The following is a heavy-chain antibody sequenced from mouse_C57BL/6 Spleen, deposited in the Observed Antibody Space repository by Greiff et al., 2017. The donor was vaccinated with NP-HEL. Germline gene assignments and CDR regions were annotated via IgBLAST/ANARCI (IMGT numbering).Heavy chain of an antibody. V-gene: IGHV1-64*01. CDR3: ARDIYYGSRAWFDY. D-gene: IGHD2-1*01. CDR1: GYTFTSYW. CDR2: IHPNSGST. J-gene: IGHJ3*01. Sequence: QVQLQQPGAELVKPGASVKLSCKASGYTFTSYWMHWVKQRPGQGLEWIGMIHPNSGSTNYNEKFKSKATLTVDKSSSTAYMQLSSLTSEDSAVYYCARDIYYGSRAWFDYWGQGTLVTVSA.